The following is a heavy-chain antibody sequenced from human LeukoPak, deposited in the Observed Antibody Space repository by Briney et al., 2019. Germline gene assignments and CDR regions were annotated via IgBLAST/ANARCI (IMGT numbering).Heavy chain of an antibody. Sequence: GGSLRLSCAASGFTFSSYAMHWVRQAPGKGLEWVAVISYDGSNKYYADSVKGRFTISRDNSKNTLYLQMNSLRTEDTAVYYCARGYSGYDFAYWGQGTLVTVSS. CDR1: GFTFSSYA. CDR2: ISYDGSNK. CDR3: ARGYSGYDFAY. J-gene: IGHJ4*02. V-gene: IGHV3-30-3*01. D-gene: IGHD5-12*01.